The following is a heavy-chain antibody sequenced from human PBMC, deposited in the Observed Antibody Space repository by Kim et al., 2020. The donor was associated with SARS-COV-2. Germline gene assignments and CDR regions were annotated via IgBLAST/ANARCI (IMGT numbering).Heavy chain of an antibody. CDR1: GFTFSSYA. CDR2: ISYDGSNK. D-gene: IGHD6-19*01. CDR3: AREEYSSGWYYFDY. V-gene: IGHV3-30-3*01. Sequence: GGSLRLSCAASGFTFSSYAMHWVRQAPGKGLEWVAVISYDGSNKYYADSVKGRFTISRDNSKNTLYLQMNSLRAEDTAVYYCAREEYSSGWYYFDYWGQGTLVTVSS. J-gene: IGHJ4*02.